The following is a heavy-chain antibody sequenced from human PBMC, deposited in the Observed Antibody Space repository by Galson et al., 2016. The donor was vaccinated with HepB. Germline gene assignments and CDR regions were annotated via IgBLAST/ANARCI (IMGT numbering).Heavy chain of an antibody. V-gene: IGHV1-46*01. CDR1: GYSFTTYH. J-gene: IGHJ4*02. CDR3: ARRAVSGGPFDY. D-gene: IGHD6-19*01. Sequence: SVKVSCKASGYSFTTYHVHWVRQAPGQRLEWVGVIDPYSGGTTYAQKFQGRVTMTRDTSTSTVYMELSSLISEDTAVHYCARRAVSGGPFDYWGQGALVTVSS. CDR2: IDPYSGGT.